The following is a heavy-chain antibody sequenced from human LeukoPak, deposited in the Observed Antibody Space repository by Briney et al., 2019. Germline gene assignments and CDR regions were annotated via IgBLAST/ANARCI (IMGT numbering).Heavy chain of an antibody. D-gene: IGHD4-17*01. CDR3: ARPSINDYGDFGY. CDR2: IRGSCSYI. J-gene: IGHJ4*02. Sequence: SGGSVTLLCAPSGFTFSSYRMKWVRHAPGKGLEWVSSIRGSCSYISYADSGKGRFTIHRDNAEKSLYLQMNSLRAEDTAVYYCARPSINDYGDFGYWGQGTLVTVSS. CDR1: GFTFSSYR. V-gene: IGHV3-21*01.